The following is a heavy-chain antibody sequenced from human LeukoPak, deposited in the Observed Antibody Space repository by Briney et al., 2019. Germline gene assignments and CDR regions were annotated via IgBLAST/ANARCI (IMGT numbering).Heavy chain of an antibody. CDR1: GVSISSYY. D-gene: IGHD4-17*01. V-gene: IGHV4-4*07. J-gene: IGHJ3*02. CDR3: AGEKYEYGEYVAFDI. CDR2: IYTGGST. Sequence: PSETLSLTSTVSGVSISSYYWSWIRQPAGQGLEWIVHIYTGGSTNYNPSLKSRVAMSVNTSKNQFSLMRSSISAAATAVYYAAGEKYEYGEYVAFDIWGQGTMVTVSS.